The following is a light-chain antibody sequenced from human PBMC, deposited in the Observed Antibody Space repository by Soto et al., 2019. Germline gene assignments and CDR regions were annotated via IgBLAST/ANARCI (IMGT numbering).Light chain of an antibody. CDR1: QSVTSTS. CDR2: GAS. J-gene: IGKJ5*01. Sequence: EIALTPSHGPLYLSNRERATLSCRASQSVTSTSLAWYQQKPGQAPRLLMYGASSRATGTPDRISGGGSGTDITLTITRLEHEDAAVYVGPQYTGPPTTFCQVTRRQIK. V-gene: IGKV3-20*01. CDR3: PQYTGPPTT.